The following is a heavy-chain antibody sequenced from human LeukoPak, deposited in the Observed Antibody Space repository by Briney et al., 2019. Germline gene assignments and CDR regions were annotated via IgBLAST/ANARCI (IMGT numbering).Heavy chain of an antibody. CDR1: GFTFDDYG. V-gene: IGHV3-20*04. J-gene: IGHJ6*03. CDR3: ARDGHIAAAGIYYYYYMDV. D-gene: IGHD6-13*01. CDR2: INWNGGST. Sequence: GGSLRLSCAASGFTFDDYGMSWVRQAPGKGLEWVSGINWNGGSTGYADSVKGRFTISRDNAKNSLYLQMNSLRAEDTALYYCARDGHIAAAGIYYYYYMDVWDKGTTVTVSS.